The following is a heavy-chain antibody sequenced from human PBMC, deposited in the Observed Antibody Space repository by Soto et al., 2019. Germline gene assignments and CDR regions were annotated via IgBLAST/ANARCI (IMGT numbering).Heavy chain of an antibody. D-gene: IGHD3-16*01. CDR1: GFAFTSHA. J-gene: IGHJ4*02. V-gene: IGHV3-30-3*01. CDR2: ISIDWGKK. Sequence: GGSLRLSCAASGFAFTSHALHWVGQAPGKGPEWVALISIDWGKKQYADSVEGRFTFSRDSSRNTLYLQLNSLRPDDTAVYFCARDGGNPGGFPFFDFWGQGKLVIVSS. CDR3: ARDGGNPGGFPFFDF.